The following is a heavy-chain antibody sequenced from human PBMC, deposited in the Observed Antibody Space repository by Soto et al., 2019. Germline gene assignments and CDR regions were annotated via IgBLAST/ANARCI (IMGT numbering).Heavy chain of an antibody. Sequence: QITLKESGPTLVKPTQTLTLTCTFSGFSLSTSRVGVGWIRQPPGKALEWLALIYWDDDKRYSPSLKSRLTITKYTSKTQVVLTMTNTDPVDTATYYCAHTSGGGNSACSDYWGQGTLVTVSS. J-gene: IGHJ4*02. CDR2: IYWDDDK. V-gene: IGHV2-5*02. CDR3: AHTSGGGNSACSDY. CDR1: GFSLSTSRVG. D-gene: IGHD2-21*02.